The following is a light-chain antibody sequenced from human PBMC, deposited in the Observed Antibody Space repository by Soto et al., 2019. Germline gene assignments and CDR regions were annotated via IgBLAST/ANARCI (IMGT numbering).Light chain of an antibody. V-gene: IGLV2-23*01. CDR3: CSYAGSRTVV. CDR1: SSDVGSYNL. CDR2: EGT. Sequence: QSALTQPASVSGSPGQSITISCTGTSSDVGSYNLVSWYQKYPGKAPKLMIYEGTKRPSGVSNRFSGSKSGNTASLTISGLQAEDEADYYCCSYAGSRTVVFGGGTKVTVL. J-gene: IGLJ2*01.